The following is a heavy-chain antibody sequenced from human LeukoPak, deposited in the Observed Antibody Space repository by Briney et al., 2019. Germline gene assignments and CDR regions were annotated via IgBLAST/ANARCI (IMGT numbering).Heavy chain of an antibody. CDR1: GFTFSGYW. D-gene: IGHD3-3*01. CDR3: AAGGGWDPSFGVVTHIDA. J-gene: IGHJ6*03. Sequence: GGSLRLSCVTSGFTFSGYWMHWVRQGPEKGLELASRIDNDGHGIIYADSVKGRFTTSRDNVKNTLYLQMSSLRVEDTAVYYCAAGGGWDPSFGVVTHIDAWGKGTTVVVS. V-gene: IGHV3-74*01. CDR2: IDNDGHGI.